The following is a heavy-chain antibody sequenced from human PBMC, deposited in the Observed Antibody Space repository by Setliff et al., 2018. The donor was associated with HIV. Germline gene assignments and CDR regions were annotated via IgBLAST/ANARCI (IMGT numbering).Heavy chain of an antibody. J-gene: IGHJ6*02. CDR3: ARDRQGLRYFEWQNHYYYGIDV. V-gene: IGHV1-8*02. CDR2: MNPYSGNT. CDR1: GYTFTSYD. Sequence: EASVKVSCKASGYTFTSYDINWVRQATGQGLEWMGWMNPYSGNTGYAQKFRGRLTMTRDTSASTVYIELSSLRYVETAVYYCARDRQGLRYFEWQNHYYYGIDVWGQGTTVTVSS. D-gene: IGHD3-9*01.